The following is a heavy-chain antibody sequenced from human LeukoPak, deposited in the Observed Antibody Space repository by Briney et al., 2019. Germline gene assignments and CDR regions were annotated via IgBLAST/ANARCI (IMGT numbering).Heavy chain of an antibody. CDR1: GFTFSSYG. D-gene: IGHD3-10*01. CDR3: ARDLITMVRGVIKKNYFDY. V-gene: IGHV3-33*01. J-gene: IGHJ4*02. Sequence: RRSLRLSCAASGFTFSSYGMHWVRQAPDKGLEWVAVIWYDVSNKYYADSVKGRFTISRDNSKNTLYLQMNSLRAEDTAVYYCARDLITMVRGVIKKNYFDYWGQGTLVTVSS. CDR2: IWYDVSNK.